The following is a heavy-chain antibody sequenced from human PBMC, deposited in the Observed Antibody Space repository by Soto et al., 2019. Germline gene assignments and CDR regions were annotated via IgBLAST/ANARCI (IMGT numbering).Heavy chain of an antibody. Sequence: EVQLVESGGGLIKPGGSLRLSCAASGFIFNNAWMTWVRQAPGKRLEWVGLIKSKANGGTAEYAAPLKDRFTISRDDSKNTLYLQMNSLKIEDTAVYYCTTGWGTYCSGSSCDNWGQGTLVTVSS. D-gene: IGHD2-2*01. CDR1: GFIFNNAW. CDR2: IKSKANGGTA. V-gene: IGHV3-15*01. J-gene: IGHJ4*02. CDR3: TTGWGTYCSGSSCDN.